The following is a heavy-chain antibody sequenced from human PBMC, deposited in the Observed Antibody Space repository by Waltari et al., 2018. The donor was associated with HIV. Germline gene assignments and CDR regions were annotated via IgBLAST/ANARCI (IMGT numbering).Heavy chain of an antibody. CDR3: TRVGFGSGTYYFPGGY. Sequence: QVQLVQSGAEVTSPGDSVKVSCKASGYPFTGYYIHWVRQAPGQGLEWMGWINPNSGDTNYAQKFQGRVIMTRDTSINTVYMELSRLTSDDTAVYYCTRVGFGSGTYYFPGGYWGQGTLVTVSS. CDR1: GYPFTGYY. V-gene: IGHV1-2*02. CDR2: INPNSGDT. D-gene: IGHD3-10*01. J-gene: IGHJ4*02.